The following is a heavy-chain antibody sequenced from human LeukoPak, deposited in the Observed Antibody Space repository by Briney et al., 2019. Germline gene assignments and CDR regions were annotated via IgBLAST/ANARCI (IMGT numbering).Heavy chain of an antibody. D-gene: IGHD4-17*01. CDR1: GGSISGYY. J-gene: IGHJ4*02. CDR3: AREYGDLDY. Sequence: SETLSLTCTVSGGSISGYYWSWLRQPAGKGMEWIGRIYPSGSANYNPSLKSRVTMSVDTSKNQFSLKLNSVTAADTAVYYCAREYGDLDYWGQGTQVTVSS. V-gene: IGHV4-4*07. CDR2: IYPSGSA.